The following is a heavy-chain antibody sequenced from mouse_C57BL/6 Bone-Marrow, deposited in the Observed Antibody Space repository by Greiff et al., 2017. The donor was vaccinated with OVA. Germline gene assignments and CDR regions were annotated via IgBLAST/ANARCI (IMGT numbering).Heavy chain of an antibody. CDR1: GFTFSSYG. V-gene: IGHV5-6*02. J-gene: IGHJ3*01. Sequence: DVMLVESGGDLVKPGGSLKLSCAASGFTFSSYGMSWVRQTPDKRLEWVATISSGGSYPYYPDSVKGRFPISRDNAKNTLYLQMSSLKSEDTAMYYCASRGFPWFAYWGQGTLVTVSA. CDR2: ISSGGSYP. CDR3: ASRGFPWFAY.